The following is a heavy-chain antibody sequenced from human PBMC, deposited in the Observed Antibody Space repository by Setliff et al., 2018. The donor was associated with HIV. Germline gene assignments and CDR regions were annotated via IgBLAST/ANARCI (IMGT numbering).Heavy chain of an antibody. D-gene: IGHD3-3*01. CDR3: SRSDFWVGYTALYNWFDP. CDR1: GGSFSGYY. J-gene: IGHJ5*02. CDR2: VHYSGST. Sequence: TSETLSLTCAVYGGSFSGYYWTWIRQPPGKGLEWIGYVHYSGSTHYNPSLKSRVTISVDTSKDQLSLTVNSVTAADTAVYYCSRSDFWVGYTALYNWFDPWGQGTLVTVSS. V-gene: IGHV4-34*01.